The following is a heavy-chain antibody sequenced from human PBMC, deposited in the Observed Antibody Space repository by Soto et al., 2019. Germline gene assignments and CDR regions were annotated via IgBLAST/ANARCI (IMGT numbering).Heavy chain of an antibody. CDR2: LYYGRSA. V-gene: IGHV4-59*01. D-gene: IGHD3-22*01. Sequence: QVQLQESGPGLVKPSETLSLTCAVSGDSISSYYCMWIRQPPGKGLESIGYLYYGRSANYNTSLKSRVTLTVDTSMNQCSLTLRSMTAADTAVYYCALRSMAVVPEYWGQGTLVTVSS. CDR3: ALRSMAVVPEY. J-gene: IGHJ4*02. CDR1: GDSISSYY.